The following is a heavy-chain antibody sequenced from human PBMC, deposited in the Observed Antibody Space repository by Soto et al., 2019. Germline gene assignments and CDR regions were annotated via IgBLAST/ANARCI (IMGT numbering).Heavy chain of an antibody. CDR3: ARALYCSGGSCSTGFDY. Sequence: SQTLSLTCAISGDSVSSNSAAWNWIRQSPSRGLEWLGRTYYRSKWYNDYAVSVKRRLTINPDTSKNQFSLQLNSVTPEDTAVYYCARALYCSGGSCSTGFDYWGQGTLVTVSS. CDR2: TYYRSKWYN. CDR1: GDSVSSNSAA. V-gene: IGHV6-1*01. D-gene: IGHD2-15*01. J-gene: IGHJ4*02.